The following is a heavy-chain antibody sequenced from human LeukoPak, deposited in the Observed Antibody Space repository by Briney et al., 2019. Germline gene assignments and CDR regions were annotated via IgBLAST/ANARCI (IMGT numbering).Heavy chain of an antibody. CDR1: GYTFTGYF. CDR3: ARAHNWEGPKGD. V-gene: IGHV1-69*06. D-gene: IGHD1-20*01. J-gene: IGHJ3*01. Sequence: SVKVSCKASGYTFTGYFMHWVRQAPGRGLEWMAGIIPIFGTPIYAQRFQGRVTITADKSTSTAYMELRSLRSEDTAVYYCARAHNWEGPKGDWGQGTMVIVSS. CDR2: IIPIFGTP.